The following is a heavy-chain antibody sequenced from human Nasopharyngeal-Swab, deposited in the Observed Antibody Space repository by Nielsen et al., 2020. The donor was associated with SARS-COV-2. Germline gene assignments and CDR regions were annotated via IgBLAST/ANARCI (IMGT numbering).Heavy chain of an antibody. Sequence: GESLKISCAASGFTFRAYAMHWVRQAPGKGLEWVAVISYDGSNEYYVDSVKGRFSVSRDNSKSTLYLEMHSLRAEDTAVYYCAKVSVPQCINGPCSGFDYWGQGTLVTVSS. V-gene: IGHV3-30*18. J-gene: IGHJ4*02. D-gene: IGHD2-8*01. CDR3: AKVSVPQCINGPCSGFDY. CDR1: GFTFRAYA. CDR2: ISYDGSNE.